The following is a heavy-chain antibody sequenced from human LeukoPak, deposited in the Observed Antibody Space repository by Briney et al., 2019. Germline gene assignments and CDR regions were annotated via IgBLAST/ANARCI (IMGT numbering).Heavy chain of an antibody. J-gene: IGHJ4*02. Sequence: GGPLRLSCAASGFTFSSYSMNWVRQAPGKGLEWVSSFSSSSSYIYYADSVKGRSTISRDNAKNSLYLQMNSLRAEDTAVYYCASYPYSGSYFFDYWGQGTLVTVSS. CDR2: FSSSSSYI. CDR3: ASYPYSGSYFFDY. D-gene: IGHD1-26*01. CDR1: GFTFSSYS. V-gene: IGHV3-21*01.